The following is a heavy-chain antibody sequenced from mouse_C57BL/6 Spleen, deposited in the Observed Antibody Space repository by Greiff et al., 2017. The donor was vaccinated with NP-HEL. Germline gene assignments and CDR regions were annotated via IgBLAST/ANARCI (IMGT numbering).Heavy chain of an antibody. CDR1: GYAFSSYW. V-gene: IGHV1-80*01. Sequence: VQLQQSGAELVKPGASVKISCKASGYAFSSYWMNWVKQRPGKGLEWIGQIYPGDGDTNYNGKFKGKATLTADKSSSTSYIQLSSLTSEDSAVYFCARGSYGSSYWYFDVWGTGTTVTVSS. CDR3: ARGSYGSSYWYFDV. CDR2: IYPGDGDT. J-gene: IGHJ1*03. D-gene: IGHD1-1*01.